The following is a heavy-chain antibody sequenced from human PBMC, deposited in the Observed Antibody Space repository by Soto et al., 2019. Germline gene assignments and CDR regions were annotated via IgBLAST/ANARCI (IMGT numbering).Heavy chain of an antibody. J-gene: IGHJ6*02. Sequence: ASVKVSCKASCYTSTSYGISWVRQSPVQGLEWMGWIIAYNGNTNYAQKLQGRVTMTTDTSTSTAYMELRSLRSDDTAVYYCARERDIVLMVYAIWGGMDVWGQGTTVTVSS. V-gene: IGHV1-18*04. D-gene: IGHD2-8*01. CDR1: CYTSTSYG. CDR3: ARERDIVLMVYAIWGGMDV. CDR2: IIAYNGNT.